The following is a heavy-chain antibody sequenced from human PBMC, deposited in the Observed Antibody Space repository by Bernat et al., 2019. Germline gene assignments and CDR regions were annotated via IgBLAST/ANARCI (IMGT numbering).Heavy chain of an antibody. D-gene: IGHD4-23*01. CDR2: IWYDGSNK. V-gene: IGHV3-33*01. CDR1: GFTFSSYG. Sequence: QVQLVESGGGVVQPGRSLRLSCAASGFTFSSYGMHWVRQAPGKGLEWVTVIWYDGSNKYYADSVKGRFTISRDNSKNTLYLQMNCLRAEDTAVYYCARDRSTTVVTASFDYWGQGTLVTVSS. CDR3: ARDRSTTVVTASFDY. J-gene: IGHJ4*02.